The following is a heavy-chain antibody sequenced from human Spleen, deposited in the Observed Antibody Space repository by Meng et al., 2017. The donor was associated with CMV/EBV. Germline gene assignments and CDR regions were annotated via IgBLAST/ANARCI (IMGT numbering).Heavy chain of an antibody. Sequence: YAMQWVRQTPRRGLEWVALMSHDGTIKYLADSVKGRFSVSRDNSKNTLYLQMHNLRPEDTALYYCARDFSAKDFLTGYHKFGEPSGLWGQGTLVTVSS. V-gene: IGHV3-30-3*01. CDR1: YA. J-gene: IGHJ4*02. D-gene: IGHD3-9*01. CDR2: MSHDGTIK. CDR3: ARDFSAKDFLTGYHKFGEPSGL.